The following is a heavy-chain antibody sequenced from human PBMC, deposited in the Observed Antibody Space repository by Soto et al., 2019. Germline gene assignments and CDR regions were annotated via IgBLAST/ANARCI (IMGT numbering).Heavy chain of an antibody. CDR1: GYSFTSYW. CDR2: IYPGDSDT. D-gene: IGHD6-13*01. CDR3: ARRSAAAGYYYYGMDV. J-gene: IGHJ6*02. V-gene: IGHV5-51*01. Sequence: GESLKISCKGSGYSFTSYWIGWVRQMPGKGLEWMGIIYPGDSDTRYSPSFQGQVTISADKSISPAYLQWSSLKASDTAMYYCARRSAAAGYYYYGMDVWGQGTTVTVSS.